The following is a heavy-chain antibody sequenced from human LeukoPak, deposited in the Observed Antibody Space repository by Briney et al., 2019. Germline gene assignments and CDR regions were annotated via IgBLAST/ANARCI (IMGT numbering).Heavy chain of an antibody. CDR3: ARDKSPTYYYATFDY. J-gene: IGHJ4*02. CDR1: GFTFSSYA. Sequence: PGGSLRLSCAASGFTFSSYAMHWVRQAPGKGLEWVAVISYDGSNKYYADSVKGRFTTSRDNSKNTLYLQMNSLRAEDTAVYYCARDKSPTYYYATFDYWGQGTLVTVSS. CDR2: ISYDGSNK. D-gene: IGHD3-10*01. V-gene: IGHV3-30-3*01.